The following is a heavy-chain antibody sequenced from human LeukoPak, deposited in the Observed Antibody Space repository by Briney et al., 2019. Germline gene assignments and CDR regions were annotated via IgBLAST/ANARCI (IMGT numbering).Heavy chain of an antibody. CDR3: ARVEYRSSSRVIDY. V-gene: IGHV4-31*03. J-gene: IGHJ4*02. CDR1: GGSISSGGYD. D-gene: IGHD6-6*01. Sequence: PSETLSLTCTVSGGSISSGGYDWSWIRQHPGKGLEWIGYIYYSGSTYYNPSLKSRVTISVDTSKNQFSLKLSSVTAADTAVYYCARVEYRSSSRVIDYWGQGTLVTVSS. CDR2: IYYSGST.